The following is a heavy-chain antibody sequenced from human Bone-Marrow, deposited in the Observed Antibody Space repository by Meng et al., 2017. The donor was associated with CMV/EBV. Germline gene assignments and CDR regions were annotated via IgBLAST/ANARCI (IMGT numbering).Heavy chain of an antibody. CDR3: ARAARPRFRFDP. CDR1: GFIFTNYA. CDR2: IGGRGDMT. J-gene: IGHJ5*02. V-gene: IGHV3-23*01. Sequence: GGSLRLSCAASGFIFTNYAMSWVRQAPGKRPEWVSGIGGRGDMTYYADSVKGRFTISRDISKNTLYLQMHSLRAEDTAVYYCARAARPRFRFDPWGQGTLVTVSS. D-gene: IGHD6-6*01.